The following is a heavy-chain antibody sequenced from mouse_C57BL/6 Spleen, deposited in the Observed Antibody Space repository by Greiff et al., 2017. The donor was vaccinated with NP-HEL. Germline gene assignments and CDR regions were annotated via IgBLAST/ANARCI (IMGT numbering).Heavy chain of an antibody. Sequence: VQLQQPGAELVRPGTSVKLSCKASGYTFTSYWMHWVKQRPGQGLEWIGVIDPSDSYTNYNQKFKGKATLTVDTSSSTAYMQLSSLTSEDSAVYYCARSDYSLYAMDYWGQGTSVTVSS. CDR1: GYTFTSYW. J-gene: IGHJ4*01. CDR2: IDPSDSYT. V-gene: IGHV1-59*01. D-gene: IGHD2-12*01. CDR3: ARSDYSLYAMDY.